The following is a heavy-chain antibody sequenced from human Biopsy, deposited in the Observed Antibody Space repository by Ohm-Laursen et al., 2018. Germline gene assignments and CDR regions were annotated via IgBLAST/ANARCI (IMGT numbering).Heavy chain of an antibody. D-gene: IGHD3-3*01. CDR3: ARTPRDSFWSGSYKRGLWFDP. V-gene: IGHV4-59*07. CDR1: SGSIISYY. J-gene: IGHJ5*02. Sequence: SDTLSLTCTVSSGSIISYYWTWIRQTPGKGLEWIGHVYNGGITNYNPSLKSRVTISKDTSKNQFSLQLSSVTAADTAVYYCARTPRDSFWSGSYKRGLWFDPWGQGTLVTVSS. CDR2: VYNGGIT.